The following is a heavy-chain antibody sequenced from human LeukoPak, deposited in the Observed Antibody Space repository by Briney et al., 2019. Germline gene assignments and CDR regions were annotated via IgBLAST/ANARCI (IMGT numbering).Heavy chain of an antibody. V-gene: IGHV4-59*01. CDR1: GGSISSFY. CDR3: ARASQLFYFDY. D-gene: IGHD2-15*01. Sequence: SETLSLTCTVSGGSISSFYWSWIRQPPGSELEWIGYIYYSGSTSYNPSLKSRVTISVDTSKNQFSLKLSSVTAADTAVYYCARASQLFYFDYWGQGTLVTVSS. CDR2: IYYSGST. J-gene: IGHJ4*02.